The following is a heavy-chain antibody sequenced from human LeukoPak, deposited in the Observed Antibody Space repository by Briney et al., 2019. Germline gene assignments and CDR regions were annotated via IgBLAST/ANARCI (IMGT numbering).Heavy chain of an antibody. Sequence: GGSLRLSCAASGFTFSSYAMSWVRQAPGKGPEWVSAISGSGGSTYYADSVKGRFTISRDNAKNSLYLQMNSLRAEDTAVYYCARYSSSSFDYWGQGTLVTVSS. V-gene: IGHV3-23*01. J-gene: IGHJ4*02. CDR3: ARYSSSSFDY. CDR1: GFTFSSYA. D-gene: IGHD6-6*01. CDR2: ISGSGGST.